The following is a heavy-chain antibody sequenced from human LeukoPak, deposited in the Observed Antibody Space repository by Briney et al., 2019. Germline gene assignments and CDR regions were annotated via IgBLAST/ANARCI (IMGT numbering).Heavy chain of an antibody. CDR1: GGSISGYY. CDR2: IYYSGST. J-gene: IGHJ4*02. CDR3: ARVLTYGSRTYYFDY. V-gene: IGHV4-59*01. Sequence: PSETLSLTCTVSGGSISGYYWSWIRQPPGQGLEWIGYIYYSGSTNYNPSLKSRVPISLDTSKNQFSLKLSSVTAADTAVYYCARVLTYGSRTYYFDYWGQGTLVTVSS. D-gene: IGHD3-10*01.